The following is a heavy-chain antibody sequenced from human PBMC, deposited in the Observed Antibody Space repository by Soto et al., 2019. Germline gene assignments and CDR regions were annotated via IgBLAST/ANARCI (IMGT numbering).Heavy chain of an antibody. CDR2: IIPIFGSA. CDR1: GGTLSSYA. J-gene: IGHJ6*02. Sequence: QGQLVQSGAEVKKPGSSVKVSCKAPGGTLSSYAINLVRQAPGQGLEWMGGIIPIFGSANYAPKFQGRVTISADESTSTAYMEVSSLRSEDTAVYYCAGTREIPYYHGMDVWGQGTTVTVSS. CDR3: AGTREIPYYHGMDV. D-gene: IGHD2-2*02. V-gene: IGHV1-69*01.